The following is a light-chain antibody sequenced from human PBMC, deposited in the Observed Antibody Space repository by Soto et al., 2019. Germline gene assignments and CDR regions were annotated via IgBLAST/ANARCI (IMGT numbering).Light chain of an antibody. CDR1: SSDVGGYHY. CDR2: QVT. CDR3: SSYTDSSNYV. V-gene: IGLV2-14*01. Sequence: QSALTQPPSASGSPGQSVTISCTGTSSDVGGYHYVSWYQQHPGKAPKLMIYQVTNRPSGVSNRFSGSRSGNTASLTISGLQAEDEADYYCSSYTDSSNYVFGTGTKLTVL. J-gene: IGLJ1*01.